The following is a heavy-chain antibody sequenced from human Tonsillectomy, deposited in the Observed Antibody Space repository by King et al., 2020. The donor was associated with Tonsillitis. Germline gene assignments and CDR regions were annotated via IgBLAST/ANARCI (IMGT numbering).Heavy chain of an antibody. CDR2: ISYDGSNK. J-gene: IGHJ6*02. Sequence: VQLVESGGGVVQPGRSLRLSCAASGFPFSSYAMHWVRQAPGRGLEWVAVISYDGSNKYYADSVKGRFTISRDTSKNTLYLQMNSLRAEDTAVYYCARDPTMVRGGYYYGMDVWGQGTTVTVSS. V-gene: IGHV3-30*04. D-gene: IGHD3-10*01. CDR1: GFPFSSYA. CDR3: ARDPTMVRGGYYYGMDV.